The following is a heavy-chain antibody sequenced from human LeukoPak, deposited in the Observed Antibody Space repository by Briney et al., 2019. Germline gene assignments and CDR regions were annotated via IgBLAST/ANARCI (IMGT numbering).Heavy chain of an antibody. J-gene: IGHJ4*02. D-gene: IGHD6-6*01. Sequence: GGSLRLSCAASGFTFSSYWMSWVRQAPGKGLEWVANIKQDGSEKYYVDSVKGRFTISRDNSKNTLYLQMNSLRAEDTAVYYCAKWGSSSSDFDYWGQGTLVTVSS. CDR3: AKWGSSSSDFDY. V-gene: IGHV3-7*01. CDR1: GFTFSSYW. CDR2: IKQDGSEK.